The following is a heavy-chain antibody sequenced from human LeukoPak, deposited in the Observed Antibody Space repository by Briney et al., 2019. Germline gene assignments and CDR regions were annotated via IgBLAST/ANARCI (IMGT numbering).Heavy chain of an antibody. CDR3: ANPAGYSSSWYNFDYLDY. J-gene: IGHJ4*02. V-gene: IGHV3-48*01. CDR2: ISSSSSTI. D-gene: IGHD6-13*01. CDR1: GFTFSSYS. Sequence: PGGSLRLSCAASGFTFSSYSMNWVRQAPGKGLEWVSYISSSSSTIYYADSVKGRFTISRDNSKNTLYLQMNSLRAEDTAVYYCANPAGYSSSWYNFDYLDYWGQGTLVTVSS.